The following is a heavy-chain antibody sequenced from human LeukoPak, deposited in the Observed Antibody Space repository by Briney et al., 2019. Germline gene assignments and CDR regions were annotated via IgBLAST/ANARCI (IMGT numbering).Heavy chain of an antibody. J-gene: IGHJ4*02. CDR3: ARGIAAAGSEYYFDY. Sequence: SETLSLTCTVSGGSLSSYYWSWIRQPAGKGLEWIGRIYTSGSTNYNPSLKSRVTMSVDTSKNQFSLKLSSVTAADTAVYYCARGIAAAGSEYYFDYWGQGTLVTVSS. CDR1: GGSLSSYY. V-gene: IGHV4-4*07. CDR2: IYTSGST. D-gene: IGHD6-13*01.